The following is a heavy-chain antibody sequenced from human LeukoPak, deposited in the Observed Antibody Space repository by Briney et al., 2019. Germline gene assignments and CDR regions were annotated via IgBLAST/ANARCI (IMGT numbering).Heavy chain of an antibody. CDR3: AKDRQTVVRPRVGYFDY. CDR1: GFTFSSYV. V-gene: IGHV3-23*01. Sequence: PGGSLRLSCAASGFTFSSYVMSWVRQAPGKGLEWVSAISNSGGSAYYADSVKGRFTISRDNSKNTLYLQMNSLRAEDTAVYYCAKDRQTVVRPRVGYFDYWGQGTLVTVSS. D-gene: IGHD2-2*01. CDR2: ISNSGGSA. J-gene: IGHJ4*02.